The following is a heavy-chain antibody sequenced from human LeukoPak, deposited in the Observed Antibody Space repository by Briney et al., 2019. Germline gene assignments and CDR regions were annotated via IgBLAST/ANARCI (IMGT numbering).Heavy chain of an antibody. D-gene: IGHD6-6*01. Sequence: GASVKVSCKASGYTFTSYGISWVRQAPGQGLEWMGWISAYNGNTNYAQKLQGRATMATDTSTSTAYMELRSLRSDDTAVYYCARTVAAGYSSSYDPWGQGTLVTVSS. J-gene: IGHJ5*02. CDR3: ARTVAAGYSSSYDP. CDR1: GYTFTSYG. CDR2: ISAYNGNT. V-gene: IGHV1-18*01.